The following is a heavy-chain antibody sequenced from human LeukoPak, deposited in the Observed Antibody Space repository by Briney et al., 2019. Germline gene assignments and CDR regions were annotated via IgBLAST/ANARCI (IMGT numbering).Heavy chain of an antibody. V-gene: IGHV1-46*01. CDR1: GYTFTSYY. D-gene: IGHD2-8*01. CDR3: AREGDIVLMVYARAFDY. J-gene: IGHJ4*02. Sequence: ASVKVSCKASGYTFTSYYMHWVRQAPGQGLEWMGIINPSGGSTSYAQKFQGRVTMTRDMSTSTVYMELSSLRSEDTAVYYCAREGDIVLMVYARAFDYWGQGTLVTVSS. CDR2: INPSGGST.